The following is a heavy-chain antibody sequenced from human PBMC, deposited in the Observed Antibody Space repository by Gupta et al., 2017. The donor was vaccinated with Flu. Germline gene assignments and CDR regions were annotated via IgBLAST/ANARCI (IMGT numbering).Heavy chain of an antibody. CDR3: AKGGDFWGTTNWFDP. Sequence: EVQLLESGGGLVQPGGSLRLSCAASGFTFTMSWVRQAPGKGLEWVSAIDGFGGSPYYADSGKGRFTISRDNSKNMLYLQMNSLRAEDTAVYYCAKGGDFWGTTNWFDPWGQGTLVTVSS. J-gene: IGHJ5*02. CDR1: GFTFT. D-gene: IGHD3-3*01. V-gene: IGHV3-23*01. CDR2: IDGFGGSP.